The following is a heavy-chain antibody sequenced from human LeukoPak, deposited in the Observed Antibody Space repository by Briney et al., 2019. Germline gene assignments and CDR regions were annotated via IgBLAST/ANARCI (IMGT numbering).Heavy chain of an antibody. CDR1: GFTFSSYA. D-gene: IGHD3-3*02. V-gene: IGHV3-30-3*01. J-gene: IGHJ6*02. CDR2: ISYDGSNK. CDR3: AKDRAVASIYYYYDMDV. Sequence: PGGSLRLSGAASGFTFSSYAMHWVRQAPGKGLEWVAVISYDGSNKYYADSVKGRFTISRDNSKNTLYLQMNSLRAEDTAVYYCAKDRAVASIYYYYDMDVWGQGTTVTVSS.